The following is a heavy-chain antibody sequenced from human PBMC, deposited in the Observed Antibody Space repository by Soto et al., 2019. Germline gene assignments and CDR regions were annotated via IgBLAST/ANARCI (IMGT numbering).Heavy chain of an antibody. CDR3: AREYSNSPEAFDF. J-gene: IGHJ4*02. V-gene: IGHV4-61*03. CDR1: GVSVNSDDYY. Sequence: SETLSLTCTVSGVSVNSDDYYWSWIRQPPGKGLEWIGYIYYTGSTTYNPSLKSRVTISLDTSRNHFSLSLSSVTAADTAVFYCAREYSNSPEAFDFWGRGTLVTVSS. CDR2: IYYTGST. D-gene: IGHD6-6*01.